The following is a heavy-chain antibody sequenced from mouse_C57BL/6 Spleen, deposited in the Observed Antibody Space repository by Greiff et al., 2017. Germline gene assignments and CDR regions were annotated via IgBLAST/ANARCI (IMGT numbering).Heavy chain of an antibody. V-gene: IGHV3-6*01. Sequence: EVQLVESGPGLVKPSQSLSLTCSVTGYSITSGHYWNWIRQFPGNKLEWMGYISYDGSNNYNPSLKNRISITRDTSKNQFFLKLNSVTTEDTATYYCARGGTTLVAGFDYWGQGTTLTVSS. CDR1: GYSITSGHY. CDR3: ARGGTTLVAGFDY. J-gene: IGHJ2*01. D-gene: IGHD1-1*01. CDR2: ISYDGSN.